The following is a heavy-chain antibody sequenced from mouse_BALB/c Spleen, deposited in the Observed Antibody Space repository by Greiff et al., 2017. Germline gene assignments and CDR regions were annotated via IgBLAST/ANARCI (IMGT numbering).Heavy chain of an antibody. Sequence: QVQLKESGAELVRPGVSVKISCKGSGYTFTDYAMHWVKQSHAKSLEWIGVISTYYGDASYNQKFKGKATMTVDKSSSTAYMELARLTSEDSAIYYCARHYYGYQAHYYAMDYWGQGTSVTVSS. J-gene: IGHJ4*01. D-gene: IGHD1-2*01. CDR2: ISTYYGDA. CDR3: ARHYYGYQAHYYAMDY. CDR1: GYTFTDYA. V-gene: IGHV1S137*01.